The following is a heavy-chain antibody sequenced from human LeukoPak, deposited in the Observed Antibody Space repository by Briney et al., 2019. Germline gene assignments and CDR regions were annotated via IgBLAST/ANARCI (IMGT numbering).Heavy chain of an antibody. D-gene: IGHD6-13*01. Sequence: SETLSLTCTVSGGSISSYCWSWIRQPPGKGLEWIGYIYYSGSTNYNPSLKSRVTISVDTSKNQFSLKLSSVTAADTAVYYCARQKWSSSWYQNWFDPWGQGTLVTVSS. CDR1: GGSISSYC. V-gene: IGHV4-59*08. CDR3: ARQKWSSSWYQNWFDP. CDR2: IYYSGST. J-gene: IGHJ5*02.